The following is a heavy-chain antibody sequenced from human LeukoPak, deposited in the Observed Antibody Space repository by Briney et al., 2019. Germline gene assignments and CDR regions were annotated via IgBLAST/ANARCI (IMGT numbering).Heavy chain of an antibody. D-gene: IGHD6-13*01. CDR2: ISYDGSNK. Sequence: GRSLRLSCAASGFTFSSYGMHWVRQAPGKGLEWVAVISYDGSNKYYADSVKGRFTISRDNSKNTLYLQMNSLRAEDTAVYYCAKDPYSSSWYYFDYWGQGTLVTVSS. CDR3: AKDPYSSSWYYFDY. CDR1: GFTFSSYG. J-gene: IGHJ4*02. V-gene: IGHV3-30*18.